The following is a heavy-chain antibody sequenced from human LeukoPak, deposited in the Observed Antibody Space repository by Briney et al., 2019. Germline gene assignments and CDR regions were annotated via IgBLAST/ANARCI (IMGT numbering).Heavy chain of an antibody. Sequence: PSETLSLTCTVSGGSITSSSYYWGWIRQPPGKGLEWIGSIFYSGSTYYNPSLKSRVTISVDTSKTQFSLKLSSVTAADTAVYYCARDRRREGVHAFDVWGRGTMVTVSS. CDR2: IFYSGST. CDR1: GGSITSSSYY. D-gene: IGHD1-14*01. J-gene: IGHJ3*01. CDR3: ARDRRREGVHAFDV. V-gene: IGHV4-39*02.